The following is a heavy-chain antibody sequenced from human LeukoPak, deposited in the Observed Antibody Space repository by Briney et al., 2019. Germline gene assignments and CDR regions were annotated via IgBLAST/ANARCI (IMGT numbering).Heavy chain of an antibody. V-gene: IGHV3-73*01. J-gene: IGHJ6*04. CDR1: GFTFSGSA. D-gene: IGHD5-12*01. CDR3: TRSDSGYYYYYGMDV. Sequence: PGGSLRLSCAASGFTFSGSAMHWVRQASGKGLEWVGRIRSKANSYATAYAASVKGRFTISRDDSKNTAYLQMNSLKTEDTAVYYCTRSDSGYYYYYGMDVWGKGTTVTVSS. CDR2: IRSKANSYAT.